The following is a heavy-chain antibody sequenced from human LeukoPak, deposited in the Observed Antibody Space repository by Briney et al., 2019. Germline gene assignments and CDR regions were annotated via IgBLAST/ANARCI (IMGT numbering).Heavy chain of an antibody. D-gene: IGHD3-22*01. Sequence: SETLSLTCSVSGGSISSISYYWGWIRQPPGKGLEWIGNIFYSGTTYYNPSLKSRVTMSVDTSKNQFSLKLSSVTAADTAVYYCARHQRSRSYYDSSGYLGYWGQGTLVTVSS. V-gene: IGHV4-39*07. CDR3: ARHQRSRSYYDSSGYLGY. CDR1: GGSISSISYY. J-gene: IGHJ4*02. CDR2: IFYSGTT.